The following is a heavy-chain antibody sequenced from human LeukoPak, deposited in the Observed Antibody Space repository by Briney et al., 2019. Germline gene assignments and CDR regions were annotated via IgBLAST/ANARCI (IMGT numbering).Heavy chain of an antibody. Sequence: SETLSLTCTVSGGSISSYYWSWIRQPAWKGLEWIGRIYTSGSTNYNPSLKSRVTMSVDTSKNQFSLKLSSVTAADTAVYYCARGGYYYDSSGYDQFDYWGQGTLVTVSS. CDR2: IYTSGST. CDR3: ARGGYYYDSSGYDQFDY. V-gene: IGHV4-4*07. D-gene: IGHD3-22*01. J-gene: IGHJ4*02. CDR1: GGSISSYY.